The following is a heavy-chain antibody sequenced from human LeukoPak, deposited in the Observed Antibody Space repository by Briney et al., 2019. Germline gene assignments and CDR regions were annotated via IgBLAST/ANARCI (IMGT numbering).Heavy chain of an antibody. V-gene: IGHV4-30-4*01. CDR1: GGSISSGEYY. J-gene: IGHJ4*02. CDR2: FSYTGST. D-gene: IGHD2/OR15-2a*01. CDR3: ARALNGYFYAFDS. Sequence: SQTLSLTCTVSGGSISSGEYYWSWIRQPPGKGLEWVGYFSYTGSTYYNPSVKSRVSISVDTSKNQFSLKLTSVTAADTAVYYCARALNGYFYAFDSWGQGTLVTVSS.